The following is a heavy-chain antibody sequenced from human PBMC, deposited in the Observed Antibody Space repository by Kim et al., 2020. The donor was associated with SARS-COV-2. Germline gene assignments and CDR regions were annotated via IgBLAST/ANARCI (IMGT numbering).Heavy chain of an antibody. CDR3: ARDRDVGGVEGIQLWLGHYYYYYGMDV. CDR1: GYTFTSYG. J-gene: IGHJ6*02. CDR2: ISAYNGNT. Sequence: ASVKVSCKASGYTFTSYGISWVRQAPGQGLEWMGWISAYNGNTNYAQKLQGRVTMTTDTSTSTAYMELRSLRSDDTAVYYCARDRDVGGVEGIQLWLGHYYYYYGMDVWGQGTTVTVSS. D-gene: IGHD5-18*01. V-gene: IGHV1-18*01.